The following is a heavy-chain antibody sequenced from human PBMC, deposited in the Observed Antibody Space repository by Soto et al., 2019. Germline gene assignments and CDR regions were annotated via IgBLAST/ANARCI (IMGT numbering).Heavy chain of an antibody. J-gene: IGHJ6*02. Sequence: GGSLRLSCAASGFTFSSYAMHWVRQAPGKGLEWVAVISYDGSNKYYADSVKGRFTISRDNSKNTLYLQMNSLRAEDTAVYYCARDRAGKCCYGMDVWGQGTTVTVSS. D-gene: IGHD6-19*01. CDR2: ISYDGSNK. CDR1: GFTFSSYA. CDR3: ARDRAGKCCYGMDV. V-gene: IGHV3-30-3*01.